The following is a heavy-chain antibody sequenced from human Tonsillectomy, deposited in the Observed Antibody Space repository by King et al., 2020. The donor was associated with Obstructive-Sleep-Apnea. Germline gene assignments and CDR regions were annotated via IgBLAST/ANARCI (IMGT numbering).Heavy chain of an antibody. Sequence: VQLQESGPGLVKPAETLSLTCSVSGGSIIGYYWSWIRQPPGKGLEWIAYIYYSGNTSYNPSLKSRVTTSVDTSKNQFSLKLSPVTAADTAVYYCARVRAVAEPFDSWGQGTLVTVSS. V-gene: IGHV4-59*01. J-gene: IGHJ4*02. CDR2: IYYSGNT. D-gene: IGHD6-19*01. CDR3: ARVRAVAEPFDS. CDR1: GGSIIGYY.